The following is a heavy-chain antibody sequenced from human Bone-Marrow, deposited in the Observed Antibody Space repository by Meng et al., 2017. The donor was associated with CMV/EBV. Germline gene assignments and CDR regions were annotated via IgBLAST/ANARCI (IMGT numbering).Heavy chain of an antibody. V-gene: IGHV3-30*02. Sequence: GGSLRLSCAASGFTFSRYGMDWVRQGPGKGLEWVTGIENDGSNKYYADSVKGGFTISSDNFKNTVHLQINSLRAEDTALYYCVKFFRWDQPDDAFDIWGHGTMVTVSS. CDR1: GFTFSRYG. CDR3: VKFFRWDQPDDAFDI. CDR2: IENDGSNK. J-gene: IGHJ3*02. D-gene: IGHD1-26*01.